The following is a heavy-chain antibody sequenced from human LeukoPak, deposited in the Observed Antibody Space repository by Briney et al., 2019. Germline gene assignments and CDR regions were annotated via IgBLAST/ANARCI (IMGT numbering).Heavy chain of an antibody. CDR3: ARVGRISSSSWYSPFDY. Sequence: PSETLSLTCTVSGYSISSGYYWGWIRQPPGKGLEWIGSIYHSGSTYYNPSLKSRVTISVDTSKNQFSLKLSSVTAADTAVYYCARVGRISSSSWYSPFDYWGQGTLVTVSS. D-gene: IGHD6-13*01. V-gene: IGHV4-38-2*02. J-gene: IGHJ4*02. CDR2: IYHSGST. CDR1: GYSISSGYY.